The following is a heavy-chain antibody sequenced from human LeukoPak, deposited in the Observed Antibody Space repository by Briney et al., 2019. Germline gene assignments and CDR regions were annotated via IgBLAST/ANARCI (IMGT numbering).Heavy chain of an antibody. V-gene: IGHV5-51*01. D-gene: IGHD5-24*01. CDR3: ARHRVEMATTSIDY. J-gene: IGHJ4*02. CDR1: GYSFTSYW. Sequence: GESLKISCKGSGYSFTSYWIGWVRQMPGKCLEWMGIIYPGDSDTRYSPSFQGQVTISADKPISTAYLQWSSLKASDTAMYYCARHRVEMATTSIDYWGQGTLVTVSS. CDR2: IYPGDSDT.